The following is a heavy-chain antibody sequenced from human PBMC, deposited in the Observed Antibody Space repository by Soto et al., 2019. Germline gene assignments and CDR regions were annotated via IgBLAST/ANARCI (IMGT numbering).Heavy chain of an antibody. J-gene: IGHJ5*02. CDR3: AIGGYSYGSYNWFDP. CDR1: GYTFTSYD. V-gene: IGHV1-8*01. D-gene: IGHD5-18*01. Sequence: QVQLVQSGAEVKKPGASVKVSCKASGYTFTSYDMNWVRQATGQGLEWMGWMNPNSGNTGYAQKFQGRVTMTRNTSISTAYMELSSLRSEDTVVYYCAIGGYSYGSYNWFDPWGQGTLVTVSS. CDR2: MNPNSGNT.